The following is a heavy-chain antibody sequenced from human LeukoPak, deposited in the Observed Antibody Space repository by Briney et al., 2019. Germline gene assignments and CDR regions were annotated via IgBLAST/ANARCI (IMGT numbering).Heavy chain of an antibody. CDR2: IYHSGST. CDR1: GGSISSGGYS. CDR3: ARGTTVTDY. V-gene: IGHV4-30-2*01. Sequence: SETLSLTCAVSGGSISSGGYSWSWIRQPPGKGLEWIGYIYHSGSTNYNPSLKSRVTISVDTSKNQFSLKLSSVTAADTAVYYCARGTTVTDYWGQGTLVTVSS. J-gene: IGHJ4*02. D-gene: IGHD4-17*01.